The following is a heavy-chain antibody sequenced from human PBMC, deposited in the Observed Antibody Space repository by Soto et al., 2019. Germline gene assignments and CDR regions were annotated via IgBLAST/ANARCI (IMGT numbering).Heavy chain of an antibody. J-gene: IGHJ4*02. CDR2: TYYRSKWYN. V-gene: IGHV6-1*01. CDR1: GDTVSSNSAA. CDR3: ARGPQYYGLAFDF. D-gene: IGHD4-17*01. Sequence: SQTLSLTCAISGDTVSSNSAAWNWIRQSPSRGLEWLGRTYYRSKWYNDYAVSVKSRITFNPDTSKNQFSLHLSSVTPEDTAVYFCARGPQYYGLAFDFWRQGFPVTVS.